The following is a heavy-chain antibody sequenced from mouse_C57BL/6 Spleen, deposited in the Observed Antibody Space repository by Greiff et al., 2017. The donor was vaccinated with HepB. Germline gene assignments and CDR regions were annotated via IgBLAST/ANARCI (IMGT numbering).Heavy chain of an antibody. Sequence: VQLKESEGGLVQPGSSMKLSCTASGFTFSDYYMAWVRQVPEKGLEWVANINYDGSSTYYLDSLKSRFIISRDNAKNILYLQMSSLKSEDTATYYCARGEGRGYFDYWGQGTTLTVSS. CDR2: INYDGSST. V-gene: IGHV5-16*01. CDR1: GFTFSDYY. J-gene: IGHJ2*01. CDR3: ARGEGRGYFDY. D-gene: IGHD3-3*01.